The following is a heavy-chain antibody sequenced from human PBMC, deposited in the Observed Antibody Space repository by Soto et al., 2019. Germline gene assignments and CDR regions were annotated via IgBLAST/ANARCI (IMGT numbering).Heavy chain of an antibody. CDR2: IKSKTDGGTT. D-gene: IGHD3-22*01. Sequence: PGGSLRLSCAASGFTFSNAWMNWVRQAPGKGLEWVGRIKSKTDGGTTDYAAPVTGRFTISRDDSTNTLHLQMNSLKTEDTAVYYCTTGGEITRIVVVLARDAFDIWGQGTMVTVSS. V-gene: IGHV3-15*07. CDR1: GFTFSNAW. J-gene: IGHJ3*02. CDR3: TTGGEITRIVVVLARDAFDI.